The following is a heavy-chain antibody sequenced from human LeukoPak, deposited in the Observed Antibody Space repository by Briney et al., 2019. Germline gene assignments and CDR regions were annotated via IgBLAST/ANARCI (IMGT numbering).Heavy chain of an antibody. CDR2: IYYSGYT. CDR3: ARAVSSSWYGWGAFDS. D-gene: IGHD6-13*01. Sequence: PSETLSLTCTVSGASIISSSWYWGWVRQPPGKGLEWIGSIYYSGYTQNNPSLKSRVTMSADTSNNQFSLKLTSLTAADTAVYYCARAVSSSWYGWGAFDSWGQGTMVTVSS. J-gene: IGHJ3*02. V-gene: IGHV4-39*07. CDR1: GASIISSSWY.